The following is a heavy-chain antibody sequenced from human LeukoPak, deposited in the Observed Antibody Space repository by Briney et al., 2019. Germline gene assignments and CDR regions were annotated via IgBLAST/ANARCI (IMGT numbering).Heavy chain of an antibody. CDR2: IKQDGSEK. CDR1: GFTFSSYW. CDR3: ARDYYDSSGYYYMDV. V-gene: IGHV3-7*01. D-gene: IGHD3-22*01. J-gene: IGHJ6*03. Sequence: GGSLRLSCAASGFTFSSYWMSWVRQAPGKGLEWVANIKQDGSEKYYVDSVKGRFTISRDNAKNSLYLQMNSLRAEDTAVYYCARDYYDSSGYYYMDVWGEGTTVTVSS.